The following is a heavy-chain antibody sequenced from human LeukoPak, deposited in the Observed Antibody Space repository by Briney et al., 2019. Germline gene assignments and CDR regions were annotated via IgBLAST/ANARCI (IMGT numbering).Heavy chain of an antibody. CDR1: GFTFSSYA. Sequence: SGGSLRLSCAASGFTFSSYAMSWVRQAPGKGLEWVSAISGSGGSTYYADSVKGRFTISRDNSKNTLYLQMNSLRAEDTAVYYCAKDLRSGSRTGHWGQGTLVTVSS. CDR3: AKDLRSGSRTGH. J-gene: IGHJ4*02. CDR2: ISGSGGST. V-gene: IGHV3-23*01. D-gene: IGHD3/OR15-3a*01.